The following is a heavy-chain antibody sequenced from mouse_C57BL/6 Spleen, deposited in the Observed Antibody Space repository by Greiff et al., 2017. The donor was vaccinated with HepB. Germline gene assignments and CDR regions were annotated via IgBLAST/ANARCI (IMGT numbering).Heavy chain of an antibody. J-gene: IGHJ2*01. CDR1: GFTFSDYY. D-gene: IGHD2-1*01. CDR2: INYDGSST. V-gene: IGHV5-16*01. CDR3: ARARYGNYHDY. Sequence: DVQLVESEGGLVQPGSSMKLSCTASGFTFSDYYMAWVRQVPEKGLEWVANINYDGSSTYYLDSLKSRFIISRDNAKNILYLQMSSLKSEDTATYYCARARYGNYHDYWGQGTTLTVSS.